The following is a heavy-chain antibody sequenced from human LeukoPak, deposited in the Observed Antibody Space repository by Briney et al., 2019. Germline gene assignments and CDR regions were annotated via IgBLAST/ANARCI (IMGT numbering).Heavy chain of an antibody. D-gene: IGHD2-2*01. V-gene: IGHV3-48*03. CDR2: IGSSGSTI. J-gene: IGHJ5*02. Sequence: GGSLRLSCAASGFTLSSYEMNWVRQAPGKGLEWVSYIGSSGSTIYYADSVKGRFTISRDNAKNSIYLQMNSLRAEDTAVYYCARVGCSSTSCFSYNWFDPWGQGTLVTVSS. CDR1: GFTLSSYE. CDR3: ARVGCSSTSCFSYNWFDP.